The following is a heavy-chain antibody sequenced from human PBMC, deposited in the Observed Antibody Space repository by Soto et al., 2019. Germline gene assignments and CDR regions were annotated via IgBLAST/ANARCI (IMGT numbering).Heavy chain of an antibody. CDR3: ARHPPDDVGYPWATGYSDY. D-gene: IGHD3-9*01. CDR2: GYYSGST. V-gene: IGHV4-39*01. Sequence: SQTLSPTCTVSGGSIDTSSNYWGWLRQPPGKGLEWIGSGYYSGSTYYNPSLKSRVTISVDTSKNQFSLMLTSLTAADTAVYYCARHPPDDVGYPWATGYSDYCGPGPLVTGSS. J-gene: IGHJ4*02. CDR1: GGSIDTSSNY.